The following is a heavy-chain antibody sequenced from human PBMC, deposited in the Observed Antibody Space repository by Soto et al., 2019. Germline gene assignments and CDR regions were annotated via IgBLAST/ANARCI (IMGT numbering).Heavy chain of an antibody. CDR3: ARGRDAFEY. Sequence: GGSLRLSCAASGFTFSSFAMHWVHQAPGKGLECVAVISYDGSNKYNADSVKGRFTVSRDNSKNTLYLQLNSLRAEDTAVYYCARGRDAFEYWGQGALVTVSS. V-gene: IGHV3-30-3*01. J-gene: IGHJ4*02. CDR2: ISYDGSNK. CDR1: GFTFSSFA.